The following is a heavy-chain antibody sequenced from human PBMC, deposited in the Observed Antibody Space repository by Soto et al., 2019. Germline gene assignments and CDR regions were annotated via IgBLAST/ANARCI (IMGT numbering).Heavy chain of an antibody. CDR1: GFTFSSYA. D-gene: IGHD3-3*01. Sequence: GGSLRLSCAASGFTFSSYAMSWVRQAPGKGLEWVSAISGSGGSTYYADSVKGRFTISRDNSKNTLYLQMNSLRAEYTAVYYCAKISYYDFWSGYYIGKYYFDYWGQGTLVTVSS. CDR3: AKISYYDFWSGYYIGKYYFDY. CDR2: ISGSGGST. J-gene: IGHJ4*02. V-gene: IGHV3-23*01.